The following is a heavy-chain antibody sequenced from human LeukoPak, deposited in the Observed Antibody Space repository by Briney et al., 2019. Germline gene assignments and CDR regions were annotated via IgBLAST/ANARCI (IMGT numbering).Heavy chain of an antibody. V-gene: IGHV4-59*08. CDR2: IYYSGST. J-gene: IGHJ4*02. CDR3: ARLTRLQTASYFYT. D-gene: IGHD5-24*01. CDR1: GRQLSNNY. Sequence: KSSETLFLTFCVHGRQLSNNYCATVRQPPGKGLEWIGYIYYSGSTNYNPSLKSRVTISVDTSKNQFSLKVTSVTAADTAVYYCARLTRLQTASYFYTWGQRTLVTVSS.